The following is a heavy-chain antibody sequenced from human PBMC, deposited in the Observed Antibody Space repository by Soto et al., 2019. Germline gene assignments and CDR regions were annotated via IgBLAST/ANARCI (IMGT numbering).Heavy chain of an antibody. CDR2: IYHSGST. CDR3: ARSRIAVAGLDY. D-gene: IGHD6-19*01. Sequence: KTSETLSLTCAVSGGSISSGGYSWSWIRQPPGKGLEWIGYIYHSGSTYYNPSLKSRVTISVDRSKNQFSLKLSSVTAADTAVYYCARSRIAVAGLDYWGQGTLVTVSS. J-gene: IGHJ4*02. V-gene: IGHV4-30-2*01. CDR1: GGSISSGGYS.